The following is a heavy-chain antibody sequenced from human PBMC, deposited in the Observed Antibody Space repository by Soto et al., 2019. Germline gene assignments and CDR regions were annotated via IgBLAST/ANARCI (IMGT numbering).Heavy chain of an antibody. CDR3: ARDRYSVVRGGPEGY. J-gene: IGHJ4*02. Sequence: QVQLVQSGAEVKKPGASVKVSCKASGYTFTSYAMHWVRQAPGQRLEWMGWINAGNGNTKYSQKFQGRVTITRDTSASTAYMELCSLRSEDTAVYYYARDRYSVVRGGPEGYWGQGTLVTVSS. V-gene: IGHV1-3*01. D-gene: IGHD3-10*01. CDR2: INAGNGNT. CDR1: GYTFTSYA.